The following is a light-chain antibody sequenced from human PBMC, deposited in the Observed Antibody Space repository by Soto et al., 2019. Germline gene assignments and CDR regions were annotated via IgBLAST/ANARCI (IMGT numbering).Light chain of an antibody. CDR1: QSVSSSY. V-gene: IGKV3-20*01. CDR3: QQYASSPRT. J-gene: IGKJ1*01. CDR2: GAS. Sequence: EIVLTQSPGTLSLSPGERATLSCRASQSVSSSYLAWYLQKPGQAPRLLIYGASSRATGVPDRFSGSGSGTDFTLIISRLEPEDFAVYYCQQYASSPRTFGQGTKVEIK.